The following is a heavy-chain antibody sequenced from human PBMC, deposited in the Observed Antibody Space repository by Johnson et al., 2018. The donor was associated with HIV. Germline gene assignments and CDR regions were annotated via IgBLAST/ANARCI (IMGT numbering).Heavy chain of an antibody. CDR3: ARDLVRASHAFDI. CDR1: GFTVSSNY. V-gene: IGHV3-66*02. Sequence: VQLVESGGGLVQPGGSLRLSCAASGFTVSSNYMSWVRQAPGKGLEWVSVIYSGGSTYYADSVKCRFTISGDNSKNTLYLQMNSLRAEDTSVYYCARDLVRASHAFDIWGQGTLVTVSS. J-gene: IGHJ3*02. CDR2: IYSGGST. D-gene: IGHD2-8*02.